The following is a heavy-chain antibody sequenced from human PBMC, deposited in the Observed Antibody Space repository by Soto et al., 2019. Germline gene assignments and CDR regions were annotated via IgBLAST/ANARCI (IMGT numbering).Heavy chain of an antibody. Sequence: QVQLVESGGGLVKPGGSLRLSCAASAFTFSDYYMSWIRQAPGKGLEWVSYISSSGSTVYYADSVKGRFTISRDNAKNSLYLQMNRLRAEDTAVYYCARPRAAAALLCMDVWGQGTTVTVSS. CDR3: ARPRAAAALLCMDV. V-gene: IGHV3-11*01. CDR1: AFTFSDYY. CDR2: ISSSGSTV. J-gene: IGHJ6*02. D-gene: IGHD6-13*01.